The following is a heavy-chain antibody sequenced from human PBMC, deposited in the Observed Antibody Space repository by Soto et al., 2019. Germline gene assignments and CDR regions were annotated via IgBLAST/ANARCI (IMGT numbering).Heavy chain of an antibody. CDR1: GFTFSSYS. J-gene: IGHJ6*03. V-gene: IGHV3-21*01. Sequence: EVQLVESGGGLVKPGGSLRLSCAASGFTFSSYSMNWVRQAPGKGLEWVSSISSSSSYIYYADSVKGRFTISRDNAKNSLYLQMNSLKAEDTSVYYCASYCSSTSCINYYYMDVWGKGTTVTVSS. CDR3: ASYCSSTSCINYYYMDV. D-gene: IGHD2-2*01. CDR2: ISSSSSYI.